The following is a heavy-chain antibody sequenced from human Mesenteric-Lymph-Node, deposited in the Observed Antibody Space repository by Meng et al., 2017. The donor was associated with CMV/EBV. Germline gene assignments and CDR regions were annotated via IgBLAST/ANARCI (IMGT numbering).Heavy chain of an antibody. CDR3: ARADPRPNYDFWSGYYPAPYYFDY. J-gene: IGHJ4*02. CDR1: GGSISSSY. V-gene: IGHV4-59*01. Sequence: SETLSLTCTVSGGSISSSYWSWIRQPPGKGLEWIGYIFYSGNTNYNPSLKSRVTISLGTSKNRFSLKLSSVTAADTAVYYCARADPRPNYDFWSGYYPAPYYFDYWGQGTLVTVSS. D-gene: IGHD3-3*01. CDR2: IFYSGNT.